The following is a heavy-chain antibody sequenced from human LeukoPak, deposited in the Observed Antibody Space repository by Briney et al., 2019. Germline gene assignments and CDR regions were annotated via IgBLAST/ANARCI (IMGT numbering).Heavy chain of an antibody. CDR1: GYTFTGYY. Sequence: GASVKVSCKASGYTFTGYYMHWVRQATGQGLEWMGWMNPNSGNTGYAQKFQGRVTMTRNTSISTAYMELSSLRSEDTAVYYCARVGAAAGTFLLFDYWGQGTLVTVSS. J-gene: IGHJ4*02. CDR2: MNPNSGNT. D-gene: IGHD6-13*01. CDR3: ARVGAAAGTFLLFDY. V-gene: IGHV1-8*02.